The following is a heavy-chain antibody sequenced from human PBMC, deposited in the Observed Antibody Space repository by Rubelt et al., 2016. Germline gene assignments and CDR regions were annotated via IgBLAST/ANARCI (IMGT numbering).Heavy chain of an antibody. D-gene: IGHD6-13*01. Sequence: QVQLVQSGAEVKKPGASVKVSCKASGYTFTSYAMHWMRQAPGQRLEWMGWINAGNGNTKYSQKFQGRVTITRDTSASTAYMELSSLRSEDTAVYYCAGMRGPYSSSGGEFDPWGQGTLVTVSS. V-gene: IGHV1-3*01. CDR2: INAGNGNT. CDR1: GYTFTSYA. CDR3: AGMRGPYSSSGGEFDP. J-gene: IGHJ5*02.